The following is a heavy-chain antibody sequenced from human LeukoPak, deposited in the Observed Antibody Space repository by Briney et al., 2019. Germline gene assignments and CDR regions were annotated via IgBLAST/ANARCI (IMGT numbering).Heavy chain of an antibody. CDR1: GFTFSNYG. Sequence: GGSLRLSCAASGFTFSNYGMHWVRQAPGKGLEWVAFIRYDGSNKYYADSVKGRFTISRDNSKNTLYLQMNSLRAEDTAVYYCAKDPDDYYGSGSHPSFDRWGQGTLVTVSS. J-gene: IGHJ5*02. D-gene: IGHD3-10*01. V-gene: IGHV3-30*02. CDR3: AKDPDDYYGSGSHPSFDR. CDR2: IRYDGSNK.